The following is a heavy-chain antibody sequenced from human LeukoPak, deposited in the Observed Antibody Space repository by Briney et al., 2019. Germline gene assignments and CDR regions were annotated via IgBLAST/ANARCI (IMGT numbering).Heavy chain of an antibody. D-gene: IGHD3-22*01. V-gene: IGHV3-48*04. CDR2: ISSSSSTI. Sequence: GGSLRLSCAASGFTFSSYSMNWVRQAPGKGLEWVSYISSSSSTIYYADSVKGRFTISRDNAKNSLYLQMNSLRAEDTAVYYCAREGSASRGGPYYYDSSGYIDYWGQGTLVTVSS. J-gene: IGHJ4*02. CDR1: GFTFSSYS. CDR3: AREGSASRGGPYYYDSSGYIDY.